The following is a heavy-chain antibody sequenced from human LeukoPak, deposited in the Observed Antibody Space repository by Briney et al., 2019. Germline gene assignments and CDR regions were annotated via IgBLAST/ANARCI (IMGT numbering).Heavy chain of an antibody. CDR3: ARAAPTRTLIGSGADY. J-gene: IGHJ4*02. CDR1: GFTFSSYG. CDR2: IRYDGSNK. Sequence: GGSLRLSCAASGFTFSSYGMYWVRQAPGKGLEWVAFIRYDGSNKYYADSVKGRFAISRDNAKNSLYLQMNSLRAEDTAVYYCARAAPTRTLIGSGADYWGQGTLVTVSS. V-gene: IGHV3-30*02. D-gene: IGHD3-22*01.